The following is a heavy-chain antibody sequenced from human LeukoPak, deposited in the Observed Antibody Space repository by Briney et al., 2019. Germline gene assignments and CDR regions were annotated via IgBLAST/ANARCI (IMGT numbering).Heavy chain of an antibody. V-gene: IGHV4-34*01. CDR3: ARSFLTGYSSGWYAKRAIDY. CDR1: NGSLSGYY. CDR2: INHSGST. Sequence: PSETLTLTCAVYNGSLSGYYWNWIRQTPGKGLEWIGEINHSGSTNYNPSLKSRVTMSVDTSKSHFSLNLNSVTAADTAVYYCARSFLTGYSSGWYAKRAIDYWGQGALVTVSS. J-gene: IGHJ4*02. D-gene: IGHD6-19*01.